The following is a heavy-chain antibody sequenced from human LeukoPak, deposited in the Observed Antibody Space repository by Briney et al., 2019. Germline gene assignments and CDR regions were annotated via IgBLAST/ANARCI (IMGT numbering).Heavy chain of an antibody. Sequence: SETLSLTCTVSGGSISSGDYYWSWIRQPPGKGLEWIGYIYYSENTYYNPSLKSRVTMSVDTSKNQFSLKQSSVTAADTAVYYCARSWGGDYALNSWGQGTLVTVSS. D-gene: IGHD4-17*01. CDR2: IYYSENT. J-gene: IGHJ4*02. V-gene: IGHV4-30-4*01. CDR1: GGSISSGDYY. CDR3: ARSWGGDYALNS.